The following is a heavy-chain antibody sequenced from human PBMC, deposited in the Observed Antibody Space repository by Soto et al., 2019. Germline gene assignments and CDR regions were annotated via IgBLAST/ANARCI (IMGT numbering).Heavy chain of an antibody. CDR2: INPSGGST. CDR1: GYTFTSYY. CDR3: ARVRGYCSGGSCDSFPYYFDY. Sequence: QVQLVQSGAEVKKPGASVKVSCKASGYTFTSYYMHWVRPAPGQGLEWMGIINPSGGSTSYAQKFQGRVTMTRDTSTSTVYMELSSLRSEDTAVYYCARVRGYCSGGSCDSFPYYFDYWGQGTLVTVSS. D-gene: IGHD2-15*01. J-gene: IGHJ4*02. V-gene: IGHV1-46*03.